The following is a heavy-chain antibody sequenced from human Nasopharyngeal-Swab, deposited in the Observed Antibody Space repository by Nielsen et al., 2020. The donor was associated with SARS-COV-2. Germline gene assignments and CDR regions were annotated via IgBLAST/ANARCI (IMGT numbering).Heavy chain of an antibody. CDR2: IYSGGST. D-gene: IGHD3-10*01. CDR3: ARDMLLGAGRAYYYYMDV. V-gene: IGHV3-53*01. Sequence: GGSLRLSCAASGFTVSSNYMSWVRQAPGKGLEWVSVIYSGGSTYYADSVKGRFTISRDNSKNTLYLQMNSLRAEDTAVYYCARDMLLGAGRAYYYYMDVWGKGTTGTVSS. CDR1: GFTVSSNY. J-gene: IGHJ6*03.